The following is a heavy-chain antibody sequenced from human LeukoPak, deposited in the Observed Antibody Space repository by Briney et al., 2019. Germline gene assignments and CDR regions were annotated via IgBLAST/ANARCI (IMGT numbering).Heavy chain of an antibody. Sequence: GGSLRLSCAASGFTFSSYGMHWVRQAPGKGLEWVAFIRYDGSNKYYADSVKGRFTISRDNSKNTLYLQMNSLRAEDTAVYYCAKDVGGIAMAGTGHFYWGQGTLVTVS. CDR2: IRYDGSNK. D-gene: IGHD6-19*01. CDR3: AKDVGGIAMAGTGHFY. J-gene: IGHJ4*02. V-gene: IGHV3-30*02. CDR1: GFTFSSYG.